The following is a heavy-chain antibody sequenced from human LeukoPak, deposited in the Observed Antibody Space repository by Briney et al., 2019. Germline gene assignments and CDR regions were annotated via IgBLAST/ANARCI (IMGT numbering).Heavy chain of an antibody. J-gene: IGHJ4*02. CDR3: ARDPWATGFDY. V-gene: IGHV3-11*01. CDR2: ISSSGSTI. D-gene: IGHD1-14*01. CDR1: GFTFSDYY. Sequence: SGGSLRLSYAASGFTFSDYYMSWIRQAPGKGLEWVSYISSSGSTIYYADSVKGRFTISRDNAKNSLYLQMNSLRVEDTAVYYCARDPWATGFDYWGQGTLVTVSS.